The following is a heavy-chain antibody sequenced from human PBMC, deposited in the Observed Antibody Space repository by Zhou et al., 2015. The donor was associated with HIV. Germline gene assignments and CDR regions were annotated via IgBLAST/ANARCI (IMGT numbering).Heavy chain of an antibody. CDR1: GYTFTSYD. V-gene: IGHV1-8*01. J-gene: IGHJ1*01. CDR2: MNPNSGNT. Sequence: QVQLVQSGAEVKKPGASVKVSCKASGYTFTSYDINWVRQATGQGLEWMGWMNPNSGNTGSAQRFQGRITMTTNSSISTAYMELSSLRSDDTAVYFCARGDYGDYYGPEYFQHWGQGSLVTVSS. CDR3: ARGDYGDYYGPEYFQH. D-gene: IGHD4-17*01.